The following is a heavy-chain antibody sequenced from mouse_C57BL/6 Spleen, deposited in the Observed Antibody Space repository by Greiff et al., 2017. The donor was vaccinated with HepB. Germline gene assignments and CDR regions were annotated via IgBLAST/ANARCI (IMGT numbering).Heavy chain of an antibody. Sequence: QVQLQQSGPELVQPGASVKISCKASGYAFSSSWMNWVKQRPGKGLEWIGRIYPGDGDTNYNGKFKGKATLTADKSSSTAYMQLSSLTSEDSAVYFCARSTGTRGFDYWGQGTTLTVSS. CDR1: GYAFSSSW. V-gene: IGHV1-82*01. D-gene: IGHD4-1*02. J-gene: IGHJ2*01. CDR2: IYPGDGDT. CDR3: ARSTGTRGFDY.